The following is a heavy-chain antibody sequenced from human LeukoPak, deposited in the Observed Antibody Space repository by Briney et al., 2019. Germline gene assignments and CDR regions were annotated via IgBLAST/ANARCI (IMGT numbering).Heavy chain of an antibody. V-gene: IGHV4-4*07. J-gene: IGHJ3*02. CDR2: IYTSGST. CDR3: ARDSGNDVFDI. D-gene: IGHD3-10*01. Sequence: SETLSLTCTVSGGSISFYYWNWIRQPAGKGLEWIGRIYTSGSTNYNPSLKSRVTMSVDTSKNHFSLMLNSVTAADPAVYYCARDSGNDVFDIWGQGTMVTVSS. CDR1: GGSISFYY.